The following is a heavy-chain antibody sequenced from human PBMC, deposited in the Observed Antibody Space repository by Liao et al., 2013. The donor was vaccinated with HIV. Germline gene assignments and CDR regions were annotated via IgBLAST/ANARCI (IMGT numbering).Heavy chain of an antibody. CDR2: IHHSGKT. Sequence: QVQLQESGPGLVKPSGTLSLTCTVSGGSISYYWSWIRQPPGKGLEWIGYIHHSGKTTYSPSLKSRATTSVDTSKKQFSLRLSSVTAADTAVYYCARARKGITIFGVVKRPSWFDPWGQGTLVTVSS. CDR1: GGSISYY. CDR3: ARARKGITIFGVVKRPSWFDP. J-gene: IGHJ5*02. D-gene: IGHD3-3*01. V-gene: IGHV4-59*12.